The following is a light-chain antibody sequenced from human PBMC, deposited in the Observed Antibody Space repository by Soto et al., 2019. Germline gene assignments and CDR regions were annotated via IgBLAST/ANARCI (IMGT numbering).Light chain of an antibody. CDR1: QTISSW. J-gene: IGKJ4*01. CDR3: QQTRSYPST. V-gene: IGKV1-5*01. CDR2: EAS. Sequence: DIQMTQSPSTLSGSVGDRVTITCRASQTISSWLAWYQQKPGKAPKLLIYEASILQSGVPSRFSGSGSGTDFTPTISSLQAEDFATYYCQQTRSYPSTFGGGTKVDIK.